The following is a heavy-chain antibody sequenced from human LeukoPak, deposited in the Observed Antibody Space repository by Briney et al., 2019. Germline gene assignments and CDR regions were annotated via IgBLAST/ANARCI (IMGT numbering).Heavy chain of an antibody. Sequence: SETLSLTCTVSGGSISSYYWSWIRQPAGKGLEWIGRIYTGGSTTHNPSLKSRVTMSLDTSKNQFSLKLNSVTAADTAVYYCARGDSSGYYYGTYDAFDIWGQGTMVTVSS. CDR2: IYTGGST. CDR1: GGSISSYY. CDR3: ARGDSSGYYYGTYDAFDI. D-gene: IGHD3-22*01. V-gene: IGHV4-4*07. J-gene: IGHJ3*02.